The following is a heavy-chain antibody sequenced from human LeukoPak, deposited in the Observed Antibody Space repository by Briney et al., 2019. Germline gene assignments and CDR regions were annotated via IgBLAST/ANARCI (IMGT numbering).Heavy chain of an antibody. D-gene: IGHD6-19*01. CDR3: ASFTVAGRRGRNNWFDP. J-gene: IGHJ5*02. CDR2: NYSDGST. Sequence: GGSLRLSCAVSGFTVSTNYMNWVRQAPGKGLEWVSINYSDGSTYYTESVKGRFSISRDNSKNTLYLQMNSLRAEDTAVYYCASFTVAGRRGRNNWFDPWGQGTLVTVSS. V-gene: IGHV3-53*05. CDR1: GFTVSTNY.